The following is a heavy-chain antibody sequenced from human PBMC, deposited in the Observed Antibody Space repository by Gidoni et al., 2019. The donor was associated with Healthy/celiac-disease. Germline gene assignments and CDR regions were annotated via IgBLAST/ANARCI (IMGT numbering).Heavy chain of an antibody. CDR1: AGSISSYY. CDR3: AREGAAAVYSSSWSEFGGYYYYGMDV. CDR2: IYYSGST. Sequence: QVQLQESGPGLVKPSETLSLTCTVSAGSISSYYWSWIRQPPGKGLEWIGYIYYSGSTNYNPSLKSRVTISVDTSKNQFSLKLSSVTAADTAVYYCAREGAAAVYSSSWSEFGGYYYYGMDVWGQGTTVTVSS. V-gene: IGHV4-59*01. D-gene: IGHD6-13*01. J-gene: IGHJ6*02.